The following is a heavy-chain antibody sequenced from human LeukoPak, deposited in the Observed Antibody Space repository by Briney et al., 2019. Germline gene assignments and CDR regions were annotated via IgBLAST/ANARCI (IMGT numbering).Heavy chain of an antibody. CDR2: IYNSETT. CDR3: ASHGGWPSDAFDI. D-gene: IGHD6-19*01. CDR1: GGSISSYF. J-gene: IGHJ3*02. Sequence: KPSETLSLTCTVSGGSISSYFWSWIRQPPGKGLEWIGYIYNSETTNYNPSLKSRVTMSIDTSKNQFSLTLSSVTAADTAVYYCASHGGWPSDAFDIWGRGTMVTVSS. V-gene: IGHV4-59*08.